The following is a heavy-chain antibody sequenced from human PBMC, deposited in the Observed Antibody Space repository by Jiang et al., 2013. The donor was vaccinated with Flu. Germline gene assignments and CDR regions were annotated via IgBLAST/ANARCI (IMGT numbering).Heavy chain of an antibody. V-gene: IGHV3-30*03. Sequence: LVESGGGVVQPGRSLRLSCAASGFTFSSYGMHWVRQAPGKGLEWVSFISYDRSDIYYTDSVKGRFTISRDNFKSTLFLQMNSLRAEDTAVYFCVREYETYSFDYWGQGTLVTVSS. D-gene: IGHD3-16*01. J-gene: IGHJ4*02. CDR2: ISYDRSDI. CDR1: GFTFSSYG. CDR3: VREYETYSFDY.